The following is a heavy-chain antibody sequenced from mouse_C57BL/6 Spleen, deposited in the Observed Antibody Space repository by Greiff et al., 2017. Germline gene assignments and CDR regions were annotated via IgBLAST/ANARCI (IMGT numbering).Heavy chain of an antibody. CDR3: ARGRGRWFAY. CDR1: GYSFTDYN. J-gene: IGHJ3*01. Sequence: EVQLQQSGPELVKPGASVKISCKASGYSFTDYNMNWVKQSKGKSLEWIAVINPNYGTTSYNEKFKGKATLNEDQSSSTAYMQLNRLTSEDSAVYYCARGRGRWFAYWGQGTLVTVSA. V-gene: IGHV1-39*01. CDR2: INPNYGTT.